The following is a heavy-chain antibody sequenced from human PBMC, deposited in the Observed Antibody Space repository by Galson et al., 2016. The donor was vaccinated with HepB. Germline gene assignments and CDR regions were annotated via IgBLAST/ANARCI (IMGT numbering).Heavy chain of an antibody. J-gene: IGHJ4*02. D-gene: IGHD3-16*01. CDR3: AREVGFYHYIDY. V-gene: IGHV1-46*01. CDR1: GYIITNYY. Sequence: SVKVSCKASGYIITNYYMHWVRQAPGQGLEWMGLINPLDGTTAYAQKFQGRATLTRDTSTNTLYLSLDGLTSDDSAVYFYAREVGFYHYIDYWGQGTLVAVSS. CDR2: INPLDGTT.